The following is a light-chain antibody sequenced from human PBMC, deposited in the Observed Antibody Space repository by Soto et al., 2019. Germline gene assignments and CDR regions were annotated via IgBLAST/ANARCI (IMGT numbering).Light chain of an antibody. Sequence: QSALTQPASVSGSPGQSITISCTGTSSDVGGYNYVSWYQHHPVKAPKLMIYEVSNRPSGVSNRFSGSKSGNTASLTISGLQAEDEDDYYCSSYTSSTVVFGGGTQLTVL. V-gene: IGLV2-14*01. CDR3: SSYTSSTVV. CDR1: SSDVGGYNY. J-gene: IGLJ2*01. CDR2: EVS.